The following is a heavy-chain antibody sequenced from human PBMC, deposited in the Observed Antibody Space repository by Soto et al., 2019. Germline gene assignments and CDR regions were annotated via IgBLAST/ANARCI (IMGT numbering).Heavy chain of an antibody. CDR1: GGTFSSYT. CDR3: ARGGEQLSFDN. CDR2: IIPILGIV. V-gene: IGHV1-69*02. D-gene: IGHD5-18*01. J-gene: IGHJ4*02. Sequence: GASVKVSCKASGGTFSSYTISWVRQAPGQRLEWMGRIIPILGIVNYAQKFQGRVTITGDTSTSTAYMELSSLRSEDTAVYYCARGGEQLSFDNWGQGTLVTVSS.